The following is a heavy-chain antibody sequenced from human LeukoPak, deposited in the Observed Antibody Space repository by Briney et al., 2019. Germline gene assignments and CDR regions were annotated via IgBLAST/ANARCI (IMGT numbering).Heavy chain of an antibody. D-gene: IGHD3-10*01. J-gene: IGHJ4*02. CDR2: ISSSSSTI. V-gene: IGHV3-48*04. Sequence: QTGGSLRLSCAASGFTFSSYSMNWVRQAPGKGLEWVSYISSSSSTIYYADSVKGRFTISRDNAKNSLYLQMNSLRAEDTAVYYCARDAMVRGALFDYWGQGTLVTVSS. CDR1: GFTFSSYS. CDR3: ARDAMVRGALFDY.